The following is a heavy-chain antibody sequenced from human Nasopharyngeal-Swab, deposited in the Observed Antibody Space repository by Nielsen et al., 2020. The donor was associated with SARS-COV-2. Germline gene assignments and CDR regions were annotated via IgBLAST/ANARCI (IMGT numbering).Heavy chain of an antibody. CDR1: GYNFTIYG. CDR2: ISTYSGKT. J-gene: IGHJ4*02. CDR3: ARASFDY. V-gene: IGHV1-18*01. Sequence: ASVKVSCKASGYNFTIYGFTWVRQAPGQGLEWMGWISTYSGKTKNAQKFQDRVTLTTDTSSNTAYMELRSLKSDDAAVYYCARASFDYWGQGTLVTVS.